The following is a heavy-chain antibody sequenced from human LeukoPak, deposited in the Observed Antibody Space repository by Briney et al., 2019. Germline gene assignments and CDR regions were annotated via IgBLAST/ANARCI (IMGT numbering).Heavy chain of an antibody. V-gene: IGHV3-74*01. CDR1: GFTFSSHW. J-gene: IGHJ4*02. CDR3: ARGATYAYYQDY. D-gene: IGHD1-26*01. CDR2: IKYDASST. Sequence: GGSLRLSCADSGFTFSSHWMHWVRQTPGKGLVWVSRIKYDASSTSYADSVKGRFTISRDNAKNTLYLQMNSLRAEDTAVYYCARGATYAYYQDYWGQGTLVTVSS.